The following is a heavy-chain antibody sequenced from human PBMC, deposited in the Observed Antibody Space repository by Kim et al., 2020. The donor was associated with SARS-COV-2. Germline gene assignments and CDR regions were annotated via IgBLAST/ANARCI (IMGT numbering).Heavy chain of an antibody. J-gene: IGHJ1*01. V-gene: IGHV3-23*01. D-gene: IGHD2-21*02. CDR3: AKDSYCGGDCYSREYFQH. Sequence: KGRFTISRDNSKNTLYLQMNSLRAEDTAIYYCAKDSYCGGDCYSREYFQHWGQGTLVTVSS.